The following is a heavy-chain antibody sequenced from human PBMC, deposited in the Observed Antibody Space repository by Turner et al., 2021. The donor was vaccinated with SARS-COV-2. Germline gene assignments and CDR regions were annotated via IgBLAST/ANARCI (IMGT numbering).Heavy chain of an antibody. Sequence: LHLLVSCPGLVKPSETLSLTCTVSGGSITSSGYYWGWIRQPPGKGLESIGTIYNGGHTYFNPYLKSRVTISLDPSKNQLSLILTSLTAANTAVYYCETLGVPMIVVVTEAFDVWGQGTMVTVSS. CDR2: IYNGGHT. CDR1: GGSITSSGYY. J-gene: IGHJ3*01. D-gene: IGHD3-22*01. CDR3: ETLGVPMIVVVTEAFDV. V-gene: IGHV4-39*01.